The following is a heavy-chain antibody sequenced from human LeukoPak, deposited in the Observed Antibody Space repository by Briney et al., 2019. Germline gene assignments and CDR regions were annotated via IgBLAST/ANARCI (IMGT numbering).Heavy chain of an antibody. V-gene: IGHV3-74*01. Sequence: VSLRLSCAASGFTFSSYWMHWVRQAPGKGLVWVSRLNSDGTNTYHADSVKGRVTISRDNAKNTVDLEMKSLRAEDTAIYYCVRGGLSDWYFDLWGRGTLVTVSS. CDR3: VRGGLSDWYFDL. CDR1: GFTFSSYW. CDR2: LNSDGTNT. D-gene: IGHD5-12*01. J-gene: IGHJ2*01.